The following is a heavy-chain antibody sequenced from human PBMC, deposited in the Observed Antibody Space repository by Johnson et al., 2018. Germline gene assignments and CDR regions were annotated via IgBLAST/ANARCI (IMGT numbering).Heavy chain of an antibody. V-gene: IGHV3-33*01. CDR3: ARDKGYCSSSSCHSQRLYYGVDV. Sequence: QVQLVQSGGGVVQPGRSLRLSCAASGFTFSSYGMQWVRQAPGKGLEWVAVIWYDGGNKYYADSVKGRFIISRDNSKNTVYLQMNSLSAEDTAVYYCARDKGYCSSSSCHSQRLYYGVDVWGQGTTVIVSS. D-gene: IGHD2-15*01. CDR1: GFTFSSYG. J-gene: IGHJ6*02. CDR2: IWYDGGNK.